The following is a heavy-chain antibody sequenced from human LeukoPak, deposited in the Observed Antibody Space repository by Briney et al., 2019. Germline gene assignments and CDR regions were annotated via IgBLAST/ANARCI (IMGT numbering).Heavy chain of an antibody. CDR1: GFTFSSYA. V-gene: IGHV3-23*01. Sequence: GGSLRLSCAASGFTFSSYAMSWVRQAPGKGLEWVSAISGSGGSTYYADFVKGRFTISRDNSKNTLYLQMNSLRAEDTAVYYCASHPLVIVFDYWGQGTLVTVSS. CDR3: ASHPLVIVFDY. CDR2: ISGSGGST. D-gene: IGHD2-2*03. J-gene: IGHJ4*02.